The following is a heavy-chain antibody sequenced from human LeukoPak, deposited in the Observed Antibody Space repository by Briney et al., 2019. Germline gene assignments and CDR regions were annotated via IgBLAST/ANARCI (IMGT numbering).Heavy chain of an antibody. CDR1: GYTLTELS. V-gene: IGHV1-24*01. J-gene: IGHJ4*02. Sequence: ASVKVSFKVSGYTLTELSMHWVRQAPGKGLEWMGGFDPEDGETIYAQKFQGRVTMTEDTSTDTAYMELSSLRSEDTAMYYCATGPYDTVSFDYWGQGTLVTVSS. CDR2: FDPEDGET. CDR3: ATGPYDTVSFDY. D-gene: IGHD3-22*01.